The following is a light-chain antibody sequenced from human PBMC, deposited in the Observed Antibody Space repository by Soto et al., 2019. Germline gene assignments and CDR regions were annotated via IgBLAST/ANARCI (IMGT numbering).Light chain of an antibody. Sequence: DIQMTQSPSTLSAYVGDRVTITCRASQSISSGLAWYQQKPGKAPNLLIYDASSLEAGVPSRFSGSGTGTEFTLTINSLQPTDFATYYCQQYNSYSWAFGQGTMVDIK. CDR2: DAS. J-gene: IGKJ1*01. CDR1: QSISSG. CDR3: QQYNSYSWA. V-gene: IGKV1-5*01.